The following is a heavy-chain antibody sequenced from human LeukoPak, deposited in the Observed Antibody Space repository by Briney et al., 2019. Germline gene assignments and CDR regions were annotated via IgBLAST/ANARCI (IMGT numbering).Heavy chain of an antibody. Sequence: GGSLRLSCAASGSTFYDYAMHWVRQAPGKGLEWVSLISGDGGGPYYADSVKGRFTISRDNSKNSLYLQMNSLRREDTALYFCAKGGDSSGWYEGIDYWGQGTLVTVSS. CDR2: ISGDGGGP. CDR3: AKGGDSSGWYEGIDY. V-gene: IGHV3-43D*03. CDR1: GSTFYDYA. D-gene: IGHD6-19*01. J-gene: IGHJ4*02.